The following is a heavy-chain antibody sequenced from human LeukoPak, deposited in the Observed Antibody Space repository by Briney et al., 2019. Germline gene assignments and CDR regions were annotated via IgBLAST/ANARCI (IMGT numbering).Heavy chain of an antibody. CDR2: IYYSGST. V-gene: IGHV4-59*01. J-gene: IGHJ4*02. Sequence: SETLFLTCAVYGGSFSSYYRSWIRQPPGKGLEWIGYIYYSGSTNYNPSLKSRVTISVDTSKNQFSLKLSSVTAADTAVYYCARYGSGSRYYFDYWGQGTLVTVSS. CDR3: ARYGSGSRYYFDY. CDR1: GGSFSSYY. D-gene: IGHD3-10*01.